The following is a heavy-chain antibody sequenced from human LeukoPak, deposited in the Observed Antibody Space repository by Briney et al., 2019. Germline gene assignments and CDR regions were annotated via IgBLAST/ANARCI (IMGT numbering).Heavy chain of an antibody. V-gene: IGHV4-34*01. Sequence: SETLSLTCAVYGGSFSGYYWSWIRQPPGKGLEWIGEINLSGTTNYNPSLKSRVTISIDTSKNQFSLKLSSVTAADTAVYYCARDRTLFDYWGQGTLVTVSS. D-gene: IGHD1-14*01. CDR2: INLSGTT. CDR3: ARDRTLFDY. J-gene: IGHJ4*02. CDR1: GGSFSGYY.